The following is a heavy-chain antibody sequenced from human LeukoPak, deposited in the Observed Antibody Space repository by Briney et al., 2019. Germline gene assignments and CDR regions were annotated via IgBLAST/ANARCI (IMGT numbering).Heavy chain of an antibody. CDR2: IYHSGST. J-gene: IGHJ4*02. D-gene: IGHD2-8*01. V-gene: IGHV4-30-2*01. Sequence: SETLSLTCTVSGGSISSGGYYWSWIRQPPGKGLEWIGYIYHSGSTYYNPSLKSRVTISVDRSKNQFSLKLSSVTAADTAVYYCARSKELMVYALDYWGQGTLVTVSS. CDR1: GGSISSGGYY. CDR3: ARSKELMVYALDY.